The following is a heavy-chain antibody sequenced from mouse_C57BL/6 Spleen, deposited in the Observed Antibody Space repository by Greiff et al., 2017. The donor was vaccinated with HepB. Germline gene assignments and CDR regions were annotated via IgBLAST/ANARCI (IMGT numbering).Heavy chain of an antibody. Sequence: QVQLKQSGAELARPGASVRLSCKASGYTFTSYGISWVKQRTGQGLEWIGEIYPRSGNTYYNEKFKGKATLTADKSSSTAYMELRSLTSEDSAVYFCARSRGSPTGTIPYYAMDYWGQGTSVTVSS. J-gene: IGHJ4*01. CDR3: ARSRGSPTGTIPYYAMDY. CDR2: IYPRSGNT. V-gene: IGHV1-81*01. D-gene: IGHD4-1*02. CDR1: GYTFTSYG.